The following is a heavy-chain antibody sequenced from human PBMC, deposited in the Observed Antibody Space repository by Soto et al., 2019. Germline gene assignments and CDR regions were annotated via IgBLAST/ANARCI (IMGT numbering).Heavy chain of an antibody. J-gene: IGHJ3*02. CDR1: GFTFPSSA. D-gene: IGHD3-22*01. CDR3: ARSRYYDSSGYRALDAFDI. CDR2: IGVGSGNT. Sequence: SVKVSCKASGFTFPSSAVQWVRQARGQRLEWIGWIGVGSGNTNYAQKFQERVTITRDMSTSTAYMELSSLRSQDTAVYYCARSRYYDSSGYRALDAFDIWGQGTMVTVSS. V-gene: IGHV1-58*01.